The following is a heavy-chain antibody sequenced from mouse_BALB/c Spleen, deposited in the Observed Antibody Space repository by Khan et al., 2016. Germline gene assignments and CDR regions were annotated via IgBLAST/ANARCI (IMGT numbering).Heavy chain of an antibody. D-gene: IGHD2-4*01. Sequence: EVKLLESGPGLVKPSQSLSLTCTVTGYSITSDYAWNWIRQFPGDKLEWMGYISYSGSTSYNPSLKSRISLTRDTSKNQFFLQLTSVTTEDTATYYCARGMITTFDYWGQGTTLTVSS. CDR3: ARGMITTFDY. CDR2: ISYSGST. CDR1: GYSITSDYA. J-gene: IGHJ2*01. V-gene: IGHV3-2*02.